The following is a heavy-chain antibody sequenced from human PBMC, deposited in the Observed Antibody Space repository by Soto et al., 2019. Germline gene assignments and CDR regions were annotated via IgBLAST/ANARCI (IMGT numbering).Heavy chain of an antibody. Sequence: GGALKLSCAASGFTFSSYAMSWVRQAPGKGLEWVSAISGSGGSTYYADSVKGRFTVSRDNSKNTLYLQMNSLRAEDTAVYYCTKVWGGDYYFDYWGQGTLATVSS. CDR1: GFTFSSYA. J-gene: IGHJ4*02. V-gene: IGHV3-23*01. CDR2: ISGSGGST. CDR3: TKVWGGDYYFDY. D-gene: IGHD2-21*02.